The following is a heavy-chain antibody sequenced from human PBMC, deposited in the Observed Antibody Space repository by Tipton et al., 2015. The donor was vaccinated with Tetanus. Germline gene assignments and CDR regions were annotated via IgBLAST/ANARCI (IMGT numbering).Heavy chain of an antibody. D-gene: IGHD3-22*01. J-gene: IGHJ4*02. CDR3: ARAVRFYYDSSTYYQYYFDS. Sequence: TLSLTCDVSGGSISGGGYSWSWIRQPPGPGKGLEGIGYIYESGTTHYNPSLKSRVTLSLDMPKNHVSLNLPSVTAADTAVYYCARAVRFYYDSSTYYQYYFDSWGQGTLVTVSS. V-gene: IGHV4-30-2*01. CDR1: GGSISGGGYS. CDR2: IYESGTT.